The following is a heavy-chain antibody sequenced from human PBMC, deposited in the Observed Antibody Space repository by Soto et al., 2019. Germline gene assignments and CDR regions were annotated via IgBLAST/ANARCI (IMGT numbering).Heavy chain of an antibody. CDR2: ISSSSSDI. D-gene: IGHD2-15*01. Sequence: EVQLVESGGGLVKPGGSLRLSCAASGFTFSDYYINWVRQAPGKGLEWVSSISSSSSDIYYADSVKGRFTVSRDNAKNSLSLQMNSLRAEDTAVYYCAREIRDCGGGSCYTVGAFDIWGQGTMVTVSS. V-gene: IGHV3-21*01. J-gene: IGHJ3*02. CDR1: GFTFSDYY. CDR3: AREIRDCGGGSCYTVGAFDI.